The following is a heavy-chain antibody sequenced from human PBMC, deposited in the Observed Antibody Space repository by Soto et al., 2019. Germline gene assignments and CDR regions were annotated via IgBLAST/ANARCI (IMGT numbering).Heavy chain of an antibody. CDR1: GYTLTDNY. Sequence: QVQLVQSGAEVKRPGASVKVSCKASGYTLTDNYMHWVREAPGQGHEWMGWINPNGGTNYAQKFKGRVTMTRDTSISTAYMELSRLRSDDTAVYYCARSLTTLTTLLDYWGQGTLVTVSS. CDR2: INPNGGT. V-gene: IGHV1-2*02. CDR3: ARSLTTLTTLLDY. D-gene: IGHD4-17*01. J-gene: IGHJ4*02.